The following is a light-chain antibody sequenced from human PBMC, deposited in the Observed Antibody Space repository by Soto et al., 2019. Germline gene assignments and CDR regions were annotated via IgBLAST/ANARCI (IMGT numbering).Light chain of an antibody. CDR3: SSYTSSSTLVV. CDR2: DVS. V-gene: IGLV2-14*01. Sequence: QSALTQPASVSGSPGQSITISCTGTSSDVGGYNYVSWYQQHPGKDPKLMIYDVSNRPSGVSNRFSGSKSGNTASLTISGLQAEDEGDYYCSSYTSSSTLVVFGGGTKLTVL. CDR1: SSDVGGYNY. J-gene: IGLJ2*01.